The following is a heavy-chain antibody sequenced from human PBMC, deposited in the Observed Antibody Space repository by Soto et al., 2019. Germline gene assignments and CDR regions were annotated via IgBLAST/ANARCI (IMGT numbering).Heavy chain of an antibody. D-gene: IGHD6-13*01. Sequence: EVQLLESGGALVQPGGSLRLSCAASGFTFSSYAMSWVRQAPGKGLEWVSSISGSGDSTHNADSVKGRFTISRDNAKNTLDRQLNSQTADDTAVYYCANGGLYTGSWYGGSWGQGTLVTVSS. CDR3: ANGGLYTGSWYGGS. CDR1: GFTFSSYA. J-gene: IGHJ5*02. CDR2: ISGSGDST. V-gene: IGHV3-23*01.